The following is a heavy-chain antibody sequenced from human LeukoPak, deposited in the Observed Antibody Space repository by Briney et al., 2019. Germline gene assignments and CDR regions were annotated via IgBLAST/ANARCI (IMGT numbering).Heavy chain of an antibody. CDR3: ASYPYLANFWIGYPQY. D-gene: IGHD3-3*01. J-gene: IGHJ4*02. Sequence: GGSLRLSCVASGFSFSNSWMHWVRQAPGKGLVWVSRINSDGTTTYYADSVKGRFTISRDNAKNTLFLQMNSLRPEDTALYYCASYPYLANFWIGYPQYWGQGTLVTVSS. CDR1: GFSFSNSW. CDR2: INSDGTTT. V-gene: IGHV3-74*01.